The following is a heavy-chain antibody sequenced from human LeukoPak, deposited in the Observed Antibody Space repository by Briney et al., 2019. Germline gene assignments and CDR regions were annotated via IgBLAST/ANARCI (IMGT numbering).Heavy chain of an antibody. V-gene: IGHV4-59*08. CDR2: IYYSGST. CDR1: GVSISSYY. J-gene: IGHJ6*02. CDR3: ASTEFPYDILTGYYPHYYYYGMDV. Sequence: SETLSLTCTVSGVSISSYYWSWIRQPPGKGLKWIGYIYYSGSTNYNPSLKSRVTISVDTSKNQFSLKLSSVTAADTAVYYCASTEFPYDILTGYYPHYYYYGMDVWGQGTTVTVSS. D-gene: IGHD3-9*01.